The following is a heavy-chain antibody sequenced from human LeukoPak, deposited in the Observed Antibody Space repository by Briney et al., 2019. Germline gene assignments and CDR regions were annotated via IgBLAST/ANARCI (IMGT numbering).Heavy chain of an antibody. CDR2: INPSGGST. J-gene: IGHJ4*02. D-gene: IGHD3-22*01. CDR1: GYTFTSYY. V-gene: IGHV1-46*01. Sequence: GASVKVSCKASGYTFTSYYMHWVRQAPGQGLEWMGIINPSGGSTSYAQKFQGRVTMTTDTSTSTAYMELRSLRSDDTAVYYCARRGYYDSSGYFTNRPLDYWGQGTLVTVSS. CDR3: ARRGYYDSSGYFTNRPLDY.